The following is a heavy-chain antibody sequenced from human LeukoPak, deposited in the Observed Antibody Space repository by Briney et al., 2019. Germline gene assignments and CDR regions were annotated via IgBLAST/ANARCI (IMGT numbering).Heavy chain of an antibody. CDR2: ITIRGKTA. CDR3: AKRCCGTNGCPYYFDY. CDR1: GFTFSNYA. D-gene: IGHD2-8*01. J-gene: IGHJ4*02. Sequence: GGSLRLSCLASGFTFSNYAMSWVRQAPGEGLEWVSGITIRGKTAYYADTVKDSFTISRDNFKNTLYLQINSLRAEDTAVYYCAKRCCGTNGCPYYFDYWGQGTLVTVSS. V-gene: IGHV3-23*01.